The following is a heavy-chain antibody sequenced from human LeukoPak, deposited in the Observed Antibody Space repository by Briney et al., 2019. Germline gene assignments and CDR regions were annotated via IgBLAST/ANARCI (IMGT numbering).Heavy chain of an antibody. V-gene: IGHV3-23*01. CDR3: AKATELSREWLQFDY. Sequence: GGSLRLSCAASGFTFTSYAMSWVRQAPGKGLEWVSAISGSGGSTYYADSVKGRFTISRDNSKNTLYLQMNSLRAEDAAVYYCAKATELSREWLQFDYWGQGTLVTVSS. CDR2: ISGSGGST. CDR1: GFTFTSYA. J-gene: IGHJ4*02. D-gene: IGHD5-24*01.